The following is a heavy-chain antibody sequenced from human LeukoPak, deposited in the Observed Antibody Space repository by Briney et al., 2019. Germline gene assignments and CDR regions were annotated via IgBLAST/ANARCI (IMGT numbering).Heavy chain of an antibody. J-gene: IGHJ4*02. CDR3: VKDRPGYSSSWYYFDY. CDR1: GFTFSSYA. CDR2: ISSNGGST. Sequence: GGSLRLSCSASGFTFSSYAMHWVRQAPGKGLEYVSAISSNGGSTYYADSVKGRFTISRDNSKNTLYLQMSSLRAEDTAVYYCVKDRPGYSSSWYYFDYWGQGTLVTVSS. V-gene: IGHV3-64D*06. D-gene: IGHD6-13*01.